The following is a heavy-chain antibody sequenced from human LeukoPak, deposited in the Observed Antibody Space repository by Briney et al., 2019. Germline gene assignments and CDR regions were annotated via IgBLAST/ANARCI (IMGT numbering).Heavy chain of an antibody. V-gene: IGHV4-30-2*01. CDR1: GGSISSGGYS. J-gene: IGHJ4*02. CDR3: ARALGDDSSGYYDY. CDR2: IYHSGST. Sequence: PSQTLSLTCAVSGGSISSGGYSWSWIRQPPGMGLEWIGYIYHSGSTYYNPSLKSRVTISVDRSKNQFSLKLSSVTAADTAVYYCARALGDDSSGYYDYWGQGTLVTVSS. D-gene: IGHD3-22*01.